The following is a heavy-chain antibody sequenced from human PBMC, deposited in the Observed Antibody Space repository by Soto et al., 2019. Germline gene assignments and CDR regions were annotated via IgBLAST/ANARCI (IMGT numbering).Heavy chain of an antibody. D-gene: IGHD3-22*01. CDR2: ISSSGSTI. V-gene: IGHV3-11*01. Sequence: GGSLRLSCAASGFTFSNHYMSWVRQAPGKGLEWVSYISSSGSTIYYADSVKGRFTISRDNAKNSLYLQMNSLRAEDTAVYYCARATXYYDSSGYYYEEYYFDYWGQGTLVTVSS. CDR1: GFTFSNHY. CDR3: ARATXYYDSSGYYYEEYYFDY. J-gene: IGHJ4*02.